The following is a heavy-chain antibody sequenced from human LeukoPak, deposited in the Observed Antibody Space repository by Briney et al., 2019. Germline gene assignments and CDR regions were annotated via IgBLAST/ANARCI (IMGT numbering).Heavy chain of an antibody. CDR3: AREYSGTFDP. D-gene: IGHD1-26*01. V-gene: IGHV4-39*01. Sequence: TSETLSLTCTVSGGSISSSSYYWGWIRQPPGKGLEWIGSIYYSGTTYYNPSLKSRVTLSVDTSKNQFSLRLTSVTAADTAVYYCAREYSGTFDPWGRGTLVTVSS. CDR1: GGSISSSSYY. CDR2: IYYSGTT. J-gene: IGHJ5*02.